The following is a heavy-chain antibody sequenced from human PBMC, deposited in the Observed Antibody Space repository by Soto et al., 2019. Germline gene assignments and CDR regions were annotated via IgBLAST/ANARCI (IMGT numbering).Heavy chain of an antibody. J-gene: IGHJ4*02. V-gene: IGHV4-39*01. Sequence: TSETLSLTCAVSGGSISSSSYYWGCLLQPPGKVREWIGSIYHSGSTYYNPSLKSRVTISVDTSKNQFSLKLSSVTAADTAVYYCVRSDYYDILTGYQLPPFDYWGQGTLVTVSS. CDR2: IYHSGST. CDR3: VRSDYYDILTGYQLPPFDY. CDR1: GGSISSSSYY. D-gene: IGHD3-9*01.